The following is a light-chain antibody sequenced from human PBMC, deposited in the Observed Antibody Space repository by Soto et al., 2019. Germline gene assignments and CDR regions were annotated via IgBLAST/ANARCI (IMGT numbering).Light chain of an antibody. J-gene: IGKJ1*01. V-gene: IGKV3-11*01. CDR2: DAS. CDR3: QQRSNWPPWT. CDR1: QSVSSY. Sequence: IVFTQSPTTLSLFPGERATPSCRASQSVSSYLAWYQQKPGQAPRLLIYDASNRATGIPARFSGSGSGTDFTLTISSLEPEDFAVYYCQQRSNWPPWTFGQGTKVDIK.